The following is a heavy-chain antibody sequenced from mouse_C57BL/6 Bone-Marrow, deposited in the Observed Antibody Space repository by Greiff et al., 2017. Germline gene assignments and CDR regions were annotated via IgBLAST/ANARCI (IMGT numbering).Heavy chain of an antibody. Sequence: QVQLQQSGAELMKPGASVKLSCKATGYTFTGYWIEWVKQRPGHGLEWIGEILPGSGSTNYNEKFKGKATFTADTSSNTAYMKLSSLTTEDSAIYYCARGGYYDGYYAAWFAYWGQGTLVTVSA. D-gene: IGHD2-3*01. CDR2: ILPGSGST. CDR1: GYTFTGYW. V-gene: IGHV1-9*01. J-gene: IGHJ3*01. CDR3: ARGGYYDGYYAAWFAY.